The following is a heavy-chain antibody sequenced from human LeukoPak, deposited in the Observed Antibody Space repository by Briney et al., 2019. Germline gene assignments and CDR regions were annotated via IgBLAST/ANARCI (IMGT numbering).Heavy chain of an antibody. J-gene: IGHJ3*02. CDR1: GFTFSHYS. CDR2: INGIYSVI. D-gene: IGHD5-24*01. V-gene: IGHV3-48*02. Sequence: PGRSLRLSCAASGFTFSHYSVNWVRQAPGKGLEWISYINGIYSVIDYADSVKGRFTISRDNARNSLYLQMNSLRDEDTAVYYCVRDHNYAFDIWGQGTMVTVSS. CDR3: VRDHNYAFDI.